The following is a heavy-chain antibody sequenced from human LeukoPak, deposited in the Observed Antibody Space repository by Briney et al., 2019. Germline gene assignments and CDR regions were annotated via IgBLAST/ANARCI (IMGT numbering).Heavy chain of an antibody. D-gene: IGHD5-12*01. Sequence: SSETLSLTCTVSGGSISSGGYYWSWIRQHPGKGLEWIGYIYYSGSTYYNPSLKSRVTISVDTSKNQFSLKLSSVTAADTAVYYCARGETVATICVYWGQGTLVTVSS. CDR3: ARGETVATICVY. J-gene: IGHJ4*02. CDR2: IYYSGST. CDR1: GGSISSGGYY. V-gene: IGHV4-31*03.